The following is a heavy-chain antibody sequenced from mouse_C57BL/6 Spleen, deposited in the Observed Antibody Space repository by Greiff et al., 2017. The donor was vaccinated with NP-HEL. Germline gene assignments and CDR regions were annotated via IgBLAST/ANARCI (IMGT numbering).Heavy chain of an antibody. D-gene: IGHD4-1*01. CDR3: VRENFELGRANFDV. V-gene: IGHV10-1*01. CDR1: GFSFNTYA. J-gene: IGHJ1*03. Sequence: EVKLVESGGGLVQPKGSLKLSCAASGFSFNTYAMNWVRQAPGKGLEWVARIRSKSNNYATYYADSVKDRFTISRDDSESMLYLQMNNLKTEDTAMYYCVRENFELGRANFDVWGTGTTVTVSS. CDR2: IRSKSNNYAT.